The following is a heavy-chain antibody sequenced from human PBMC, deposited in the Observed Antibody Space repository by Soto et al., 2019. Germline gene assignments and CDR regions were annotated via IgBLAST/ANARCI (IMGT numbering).Heavy chain of an antibody. D-gene: IGHD5-12*01. CDR1: GFTFSSYS. V-gene: IGHV3-21*01. CDR3: ARDLSGYDGGHY. CDR2: ISSSSSYI. J-gene: IGHJ4*02. Sequence: PWGSLRLSCAASGFTFSSYSMNWVRQAPGKGLEWVSSISSSSSYIYYADSVKGRFTISRDNAKNSLYLQMNSLRAEDTAVYYCARDLSGYDGGHYWGQGTLVTVSS.